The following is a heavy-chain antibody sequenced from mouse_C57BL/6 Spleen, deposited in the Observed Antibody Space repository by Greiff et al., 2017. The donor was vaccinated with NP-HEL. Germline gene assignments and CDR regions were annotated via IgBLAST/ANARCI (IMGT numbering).Heavy chain of an antibody. CDR2: IDPSDSYT. Sequence: VKLQQPGAELVMPGASVKLSCKASGYTFTSYWMHWVKQRPGQGLEWIGEIDPSDSYTNYNQKFKGKSTLTVDKSSSTAYMQLSSLTSEDSAVYYCARAGLRPGYYFDYWGQGTTLTVSS. CDR1: GYTFTSYW. D-gene: IGHD1-1*01. J-gene: IGHJ2*01. CDR3: ARAGLRPGYYFDY. V-gene: IGHV1-69*01.